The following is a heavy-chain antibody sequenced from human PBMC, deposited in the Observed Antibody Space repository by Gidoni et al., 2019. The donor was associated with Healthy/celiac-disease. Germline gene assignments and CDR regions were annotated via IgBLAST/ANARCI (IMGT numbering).Heavy chain of an antibody. Sequence: EVQLVQSGAEVKKPGESLKISCKGSGYSFTSYWIGWGRQMPGKGLEWMGIIYPGDSDTRYSPSFQGQVTISADKSISTAYLQWSSLKASDTAMYYCARSGDSSGPAEYFQHWGQGTLVTVSS. J-gene: IGHJ1*01. D-gene: IGHD3-22*01. CDR3: ARSGDSSGPAEYFQH. CDR1: GYSFTSYW. CDR2: IYPGDSDT. V-gene: IGHV5-51*01.